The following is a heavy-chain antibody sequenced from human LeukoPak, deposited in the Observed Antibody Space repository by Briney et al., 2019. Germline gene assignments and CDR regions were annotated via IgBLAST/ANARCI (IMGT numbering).Heavy chain of an antibody. J-gene: IGHJ4*02. CDR3: AKGGHYNFDY. Sequence: GGALRLSFAASGFTFSTYWMKWVRQAPGKELEWVASIKEDGSDKYYVDSVKGRFSISRDNAKNSLYLQMNSLRTEDTAVYYCAKGGHYNFDYWGQGTLVTVSS. CDR1: GFTFSTYW. CDR2: IKEDGSDK. V-gene: IGHV3-7*01. D-gene: IGHD4-11*01.